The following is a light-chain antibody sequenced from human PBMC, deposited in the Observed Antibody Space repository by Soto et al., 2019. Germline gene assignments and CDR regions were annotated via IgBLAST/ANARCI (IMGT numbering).Light chain of an antibody. J-gene: IGKJ1*01. V-gene: IGKV3-20*01. Sequence: VLPQSPATLSLSPGERATLSCRASQSIHTSLAWYQQKPGQPPRLVVYDSTLRANGVPDRFSGSGSGTDFTLTISRLEPEDFAVYYCQQYGSSSWTFGQGTKVDIK. CDR2: DST. CDR3: QQYGSSSWT. CDR1: QSIHTS.